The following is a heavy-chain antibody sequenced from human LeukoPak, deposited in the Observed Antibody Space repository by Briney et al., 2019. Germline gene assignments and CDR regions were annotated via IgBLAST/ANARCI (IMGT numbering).Heavy chain of an antibody. D-gene: IGHD5-24*01. CDR2: IYPGEANIDI. Sequence: PGESLKISCKGSGYDFPRHWIGWVRQIAGRGLEWMGTIYPGEANIDIGYSPSFQGQVTISADKSISTAYLQWSSLRASDTAMYYCARQRSRDGYNYDGFDIWGQGTMVTVSS. CDR3: ARQRSRDGYNYDGFDI. J-gene: IGHJ3*02. V-gene: IGHV5-51*01. CDR1: GYDFPRHW.